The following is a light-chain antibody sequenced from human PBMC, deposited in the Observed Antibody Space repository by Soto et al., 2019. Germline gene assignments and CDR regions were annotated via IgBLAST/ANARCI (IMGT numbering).Light chain of an antibody. J-gene: IGKJ3*01. CDR3: QQTYSIPFT. CDR1: QNITTD. Sequence: DFQMTQSPSSLSASLGDGVTITCRSSQNITTDLNWYHQKPGKAPRLLIYATSTLQTGVPSRFRGSGSETHFTLTISSLQPEDVATYFCQQTYSIPFTFGPGTRVDVK. CDR2: ATS. V-gene: IGKV1-39*01.